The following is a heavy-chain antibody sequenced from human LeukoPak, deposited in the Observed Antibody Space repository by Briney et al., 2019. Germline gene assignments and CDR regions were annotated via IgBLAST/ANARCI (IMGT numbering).Heavy chain of an antibody. CDR3: AKGYYDSSGVNWFDP. V-gene: IGHV3-23*01. CDR2: ISGSGGST. J-gene: IGHJ5*02. Sequence: HPGGSLRLSCAASGFTFSSYWMSWVRQAPGKGLEWVSAISGSGGSTYYADSVKGRFTISRDNSKNTLYLQMNSLRAEDTAVYYCAKGYYDSSGVNWFDPWGQGTLVTVSS. CDR1: GFTFSSYW. D-gene: IGHD3-22*01.